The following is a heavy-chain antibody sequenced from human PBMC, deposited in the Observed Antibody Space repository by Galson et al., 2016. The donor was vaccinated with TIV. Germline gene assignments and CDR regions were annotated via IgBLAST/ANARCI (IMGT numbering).Heavy chain of an antibody. CDR2: ISGSGGSK. D-gene: IGHD5-18*01. J-gene: IGHJ6*02. CDR3: AKARGYSYGSPQDYYYGMDV. Sequence: SLRLSCAASGLTFSDYAMSWVRQAPGKGLDWVSVISGSGGSKSYADFAKGRFTISRDNSKNMLYLQMNSLRVEDTALYYCAKARGYSYGSPQDYYYGMDVWGQGTTVTVSS. CDR1: GLTFSDYA. V-gene: IGHV3-23*01.